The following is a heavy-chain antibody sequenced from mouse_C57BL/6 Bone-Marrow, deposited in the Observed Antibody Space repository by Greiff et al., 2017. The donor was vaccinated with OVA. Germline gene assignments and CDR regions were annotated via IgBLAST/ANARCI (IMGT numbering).Heavy chain of an antibody. D-gene: IGHD2-3*01. CDR2: IHPNSGST. CDR3: ARTFDGYYWFAY. CDR1: GYTFTSYW. V-gene: IGHV1-64*01. J-gene: IGHJ3*01. Sequence: VQLQQPGAELVKPGASVKLSCKASGYTFTSYWMHWVKQRPGQGLEWIGMIHPNSGSTNYNEKFKSKATLTVDKSSSTAYMQLSSLTSEDSAVYYCARTFDGYYWFAYWGQGTLVTVSA.